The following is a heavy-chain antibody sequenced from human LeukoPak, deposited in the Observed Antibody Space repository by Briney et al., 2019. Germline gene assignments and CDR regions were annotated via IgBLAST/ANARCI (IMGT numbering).Heavy chain of an antibody. CDR3: AKDPSSSFAEYFQH. D-gene: IGHD6-13*01. J-gene: IGHJ1*01. CDR2: ISSSSSYI. V-gene: IGHV3-21*01. CDR1: GFTFSSYS. Sequence: GGSLRLSCAASGFTFSSYSMNWVRQAPGKGLEWVSSISSSSSYIYYADSVKGRFTISRDNAKNSLYLQMNSLRAEDTAVYYCAKDPSSSFAEYFQHWGQGTLVTVSS.